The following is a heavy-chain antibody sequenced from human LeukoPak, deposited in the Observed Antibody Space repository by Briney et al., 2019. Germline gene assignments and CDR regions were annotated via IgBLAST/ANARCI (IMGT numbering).Heavy chain of an antibody. J-gene: IGHJ4*02. CDR2: IRYDGSNK. V-gene: IGHV3-30*02. Sequence: GGSLRLSCAASGFTFSSYGMHWVCQAPGKGLEWVAFIRYDGSNKYYADSVKGRFTISRDNSKNTLYLQMNSLRAEDTAVYYCAKDSLRSYYYGSGSYGTFDYWGQGTLVTVSS. CDR1: GFTFSSYG. D-gene: IGHD3-10*01. CDR3: AKDSLRSYYYGSGSYGTFDY.